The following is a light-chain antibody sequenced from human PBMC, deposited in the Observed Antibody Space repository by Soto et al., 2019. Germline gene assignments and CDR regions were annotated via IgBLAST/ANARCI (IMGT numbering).Light chain of an antibody. CDR1: SSNIGAGYD. Sequence: QSVLTQPSSVSGAPGQRVTISCTGSSSNIGAGYDVHWYQQLPGTAPKLLIYGNSNRPSGVPDRFSGSKSGTSASLAITGLQTEDEADYYCQSYDRSLTGLVVFGGGTKLTVL. CDR2: GNS. CDR3: QSYDRSLTGLVV. J-gene: IGLJ2*01. V-gene: IGLV1-40*01.